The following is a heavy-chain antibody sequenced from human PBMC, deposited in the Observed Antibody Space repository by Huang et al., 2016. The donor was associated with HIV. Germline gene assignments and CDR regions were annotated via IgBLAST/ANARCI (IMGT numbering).Heavy chain of an antibody. CDR2: IQDDGTKK. D-gene: IGHD2-15*01. Sequence: QVQMVESGGGVVQPGGSLRLSCATSGFTFSRYGMHWVRQAPVLGLEGVAFIQDDGTKKYYADSVKGRVNISRDNSKNMLHLQRNNVRVEDTAAYFCAKVTLGFDYWGQGTWVTVSS. V-gene: IGHV3-30*02. CDR1: GFTFSRYG. CDR3: AKVTLGFDY. J-gene: IGHJ4*02.